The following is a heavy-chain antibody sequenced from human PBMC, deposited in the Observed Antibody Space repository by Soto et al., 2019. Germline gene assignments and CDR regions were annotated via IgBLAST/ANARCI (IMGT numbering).Heavy chain of an antibody. CDR2: ISTSGNV. CDR3: ARDNNDFWSLYPLAFDY. CDR1: GGSLTKYY. Sequence: SETLSLTCTVSGGSLTKYYWSWIRQPAGRGLEWIGRISTSGNVVSKASLRSRLTMSVDTSKNQFSLRLTSVTAADTAVYYCARDNNDFWSLYPLAFDYWGQGALVTVSS. J-gene: IGHJ4*02. D-gene: IGHD3-3*01. V-gene: IGHV4-4*07.